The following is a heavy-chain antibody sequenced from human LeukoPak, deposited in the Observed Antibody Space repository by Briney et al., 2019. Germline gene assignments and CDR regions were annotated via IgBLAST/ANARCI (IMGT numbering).Heavy chain of an antibody. Sequence: GGSLRLSCAASGFTFSSYSMNWVRQAPGKGLEWVSSISSSSSYIYYADSVKGRFTISRDNAKNSLYPQMNSLRAEDTAVYYCARSVAAAGSPDYWGQGTLVTVSS. V-gene: IGHV3-21*01. CDR2: ISSSSSYI. J-gene: IGHJ4*02. D-gene: IGHD6-13*01. CDR3: ARSVAAAGSPDY. CDR1: GFTFSSYS.